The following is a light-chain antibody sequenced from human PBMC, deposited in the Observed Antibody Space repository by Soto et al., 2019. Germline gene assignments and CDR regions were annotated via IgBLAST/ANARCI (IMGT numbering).Light chain of an antibody. J-gene: IGKJ1*01. CDR2: DAF. CDR1: QSVSGC. CDR3: QQYENLPLT. Sequence: EIVLTQSPATLSLTQGERATLSCMASQSVSGCLAWYQQKPGEAPKLLIYDAFNMPSGIPARFSGSGSGTEFTLTITSLQSDDFATYYCQQYENLPLTFGQGTKVDI. V-gene: IGKV3D-15*01.